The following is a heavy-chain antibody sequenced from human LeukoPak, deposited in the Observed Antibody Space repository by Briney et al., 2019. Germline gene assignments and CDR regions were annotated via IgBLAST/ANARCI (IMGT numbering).Heavy chain of an antibody. Sequence: GGSLRLSCAAFGFTFSDYYMSWIRQAPGKGLEWVSYISSSGSTIYYADSVKGRFTISRDNAKNSLYLQMNSLRAEDTAVYYCARDILVGSYYFDYWGQGTLVTVSS. CDR1: GFTFSDYY. CDR3: ARDILVGSYYFDY. D-gene: IGHD1-26*01. V-gene: IGHV3-11*01. CDR2: ISSSGSTI. J-gene: IGHJ4*02.